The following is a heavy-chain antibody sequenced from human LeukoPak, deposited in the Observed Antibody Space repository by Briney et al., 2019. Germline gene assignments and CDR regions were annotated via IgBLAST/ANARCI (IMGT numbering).Heavy chain of an antibody. CDR2: IWYDGSNK. CDR1: GFTFSSYG. V-gene: IGHV3-33*01. Sequence: GGSLRLSCAASGFTFSSYGMHWVRQAPGKGLEWVAVIWYDGSNKYYADSVKGRFTISRDNSKNTLYLQMNSLRAEDTAVYYCVGAAADTTPRPWGQGTLVTVSS. CDR3: VGAAADTTPRP. J-gene: IGHJ4*02. D-gene: IGHD6-13*01.